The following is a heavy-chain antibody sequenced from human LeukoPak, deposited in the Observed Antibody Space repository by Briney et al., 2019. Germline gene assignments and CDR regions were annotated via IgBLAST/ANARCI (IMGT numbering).Heavy chain of an antibody. CDR2: IIPILGIA. D-gene: IGHD5-24*01. Sequence: ASVKVSCKASGGTFSSYTISWVRQAPGQGLEWMGRIIPILGIANYAQKFQGRVTITADKSTSTAYMELSSLRSEYTAVYYCAKVPVEDGYNSNWGQGTLVTVSS. CDR3: AKVPVEDGYNSN. V-gene: IGHV1-69*02. J-gene: IGHJ4*02. CDR1: GGTFSSYT.